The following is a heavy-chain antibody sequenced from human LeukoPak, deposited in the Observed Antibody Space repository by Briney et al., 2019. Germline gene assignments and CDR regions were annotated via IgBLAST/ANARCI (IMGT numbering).Heavy chain of an antibody. J-gene: IGHJ4*02. V-gene: IGHV4-39*01. CDR1: GGSISSSSYY. Sequence: SETLSLTCTVSGGSISSSSYYWGWIRQPPGKGLEWIGSIYYSGSTYYNPSLKSRVTISVDTSKNQFSLKLSSVTAADTAVYYCASRIAVAGKAFDYWGQGTLVTVSS. CDR3: ASRIAVAGKAFDY. CDR2: IYYSGST. D-gene: IGHD6-19*01.